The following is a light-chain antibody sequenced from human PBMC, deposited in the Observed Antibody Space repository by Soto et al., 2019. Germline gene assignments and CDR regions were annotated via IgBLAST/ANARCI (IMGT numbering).Light chain of an antibody. J-gene: IGKJ1*01. Sequence: DIQMTQSPSTLSASVGDRVTITCRASQSINIWLAWYQQKPGKAPKLLIHEASSLESGVPSRFSGSGSGTEFTLTISSLQPDDFASYYCQQHNTLGTFDQGTKVEVK. V-gene: IGKV1-5*03. CDR1: QSINIW. CDR3: QQHNTLGT. CDR2: EAS.